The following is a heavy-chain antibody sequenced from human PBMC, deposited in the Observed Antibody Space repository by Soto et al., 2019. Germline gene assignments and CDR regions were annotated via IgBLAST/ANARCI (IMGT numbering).Heavy chain of an antibody. CDR1: GGSISGYY. J-gene: IGHJ6*02. CDR3: SRVGCSNSKCYTRGMDV. D-gene: IGHD2-2*01. V-gene: IGHV4-4*07. Sequence: QMHLQESGPGLVKPSETLSLTCTVSGGSISGYYWSWVRQPAGKGLEWVWRIYSDGNTNYSPSLKRRVTMSLDTSKDQFSLHLNSVTAADTAVYYCSRVGCSNSKCYTRGMDVWGQGTTVTVSS. CDR2: IYSDGNT.